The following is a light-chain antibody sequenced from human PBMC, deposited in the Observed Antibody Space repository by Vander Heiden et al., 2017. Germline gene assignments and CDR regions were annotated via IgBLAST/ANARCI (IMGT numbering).Light chain of an antibody. CDR3: GTWDVNLSSGV. CDR2: DND. CDR1: SSNIGKHY. V-gene: IGLV1-51*01. Sequence: QSVLTQPPSVSEAPGQRFTISCSGSSSNIGKHYVSWYQQVPGTAPKLVIYDNDKRPSGTPDRISGSKSGTSATLDITGLQAGDEADYYCGTWDVNLSSGVFGGGTKVTVL. J-gene: IGLJ2*01.